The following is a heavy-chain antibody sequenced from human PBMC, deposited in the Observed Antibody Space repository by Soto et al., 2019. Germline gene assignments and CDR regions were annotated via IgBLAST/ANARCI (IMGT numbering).Heavy chain of an antibody. CDR1: GGTFSGYS. Sequence: QVQLQQWGAGLLKPSETLSLTCAVYGGTFSGYSWTWFRQPPGKGLEWIGDINHSGTTNYNPSLKXRXTXXVDTSKKQFSLKLTSVTAADTAVYYSARGEGGFQHWGQGTLVTVSS. J-gene: IGHJ1*01. CDR3: ARGEGGFQH. V-gene: IGHV4-34*01. CDR2: INHSGTT.